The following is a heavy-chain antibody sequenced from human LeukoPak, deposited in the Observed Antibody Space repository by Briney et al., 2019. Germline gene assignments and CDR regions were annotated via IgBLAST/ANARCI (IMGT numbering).Heavy chain of an antibody. CDR1: GFTFRDYA. V-gene: IGHV3-9*03. J-gene: IGHJ3*02. CDR2: ISWDSSSV. D-gene: IGHD2-15*01. CDR3: AKDVGGPLADAFDI. Sequence: GRSLRLSCAASGFTFRDYAMSWVRQAPGKGLEWVSGISWDSSSVAYADSVKGRFTISRDNAKNTLYLQMNSLRAEDMALYYCAKDVGGPLADAFDIWGQGTMVTVSS.